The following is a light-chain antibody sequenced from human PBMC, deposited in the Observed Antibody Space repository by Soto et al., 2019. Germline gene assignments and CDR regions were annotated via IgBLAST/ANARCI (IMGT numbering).Light chain of an antibody. CDR3: NSYTSSSTLV. CDR2: EVS. V-gene: IGLV2-14*01. CDR1: SNDVGGYDY. J-gene: IGLJ2*01. Sequence: QSAPTQPASVSGSPGQSITISCSGTSNDVGGYDYVSWYQQHPGKAPKLVIYEVSNRPSWVSNRFSGSKSGNTASLTISGLQPEDEADYYCNSYTSSSTLVFGGGTQLTVL.